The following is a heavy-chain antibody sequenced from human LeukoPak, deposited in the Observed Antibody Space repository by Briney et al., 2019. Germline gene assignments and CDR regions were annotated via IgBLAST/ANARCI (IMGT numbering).Heavy chain of an antibody. CDR2: IRGSGGST. V-gene: IGHV3-23*01. J-gene: IGHJ3*02. CDR3: AKPYYGSGSSPSDAFDI. CDR1: GFPFSSYA. Sequence: GGSLRLSCAASGFPFSSYAMSWVRLAPGKGLEWVSNIRGSGGSTYYADSVKGRFTISRDNSNNTLYLQMNSLTVEDTALYYCAKPYYGSGSSPSDAFDIWGQGTLVTVSS. D-gene: IGHD3-10*01.